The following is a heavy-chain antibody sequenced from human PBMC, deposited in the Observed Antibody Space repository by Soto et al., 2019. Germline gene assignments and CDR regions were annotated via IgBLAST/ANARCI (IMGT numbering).Heavy chain of an antibody. J-gene: IGHJ6*02. Sequence: QITLKESGPTLVKPTQTLTLTCTFSGFSLSTSGVDVGWIRQPPGKALEWLALIYWDDDKRYSPSLKSRLTIAKDTSKNQVVLTMTNMDPVDTATYYCAHKGWWYGMDVWGQGTTVTGSS. V-gene: IGHV2-5*02. CDR1: GFSLSTSGVD. CDR3: AHKGWWYGMDV. D-gene: IGHD2-8*02. CDR2: IYWDDDK.